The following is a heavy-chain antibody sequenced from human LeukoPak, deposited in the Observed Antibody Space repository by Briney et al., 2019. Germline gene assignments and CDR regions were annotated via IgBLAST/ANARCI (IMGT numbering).Heavy chain of an antibody. J-gene: IGHJ4*02. CDR2: ISHSGST. CDR3: ASSPVGATDY. Sequence: SETLSLTCAVYGGSFSGYYWSWIRQPPGKGLEWIGEISHSGSTNYNPSLKTRVTISVDTSKNQFSLKLSSVTAADTAVYYCASSPVGATDYRGQGTLVTVSS. D-gene: IGHD1-26*01. V-gene: IGHV4-34*01. CDR1: GGSFSGYY.